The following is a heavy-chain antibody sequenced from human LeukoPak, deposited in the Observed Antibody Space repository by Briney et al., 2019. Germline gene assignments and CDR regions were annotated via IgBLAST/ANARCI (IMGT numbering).Heavy chain of an antibody. V-gene: IGHV4-34*01. J-gene: IGHJ4*02. CDR1: GGSFSGYY. Sequence: SETLSLTCAVYGGSFSGYYWSWIRQPPGKGLEWIGEINHSGSTSYNPSLKSRVTISVDTSKNQFSLKLSSVTAADTAVYYCARSDTAMGDFDYWGQGTLVTVSS. CDR3: ARSDTAMGDFDY. D-gene: IGHD5-18*01. CDR2: INHSGST.